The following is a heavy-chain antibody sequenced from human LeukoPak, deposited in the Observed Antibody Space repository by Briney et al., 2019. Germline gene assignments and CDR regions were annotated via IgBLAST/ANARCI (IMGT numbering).Heavy chain of an antibody. D-gene: IGHD3-10*01. CDR1: GYTFTGYY. CDR3: ARDRVVRGLDYIDV. Sequence: GASVKVSCKASGYTFTGYYMHWLRQAPGQGLEWMGRINPNSGGTNYAQKFQGRVTMTRDTSISTAYMELSRLRSDDTALYYCARDRVVRGLDYIDVGGKATTVTVSS. CDR2: INPNSGGT. J-gene: IGHJ6*03. V-gene: IGHV1-2*06.